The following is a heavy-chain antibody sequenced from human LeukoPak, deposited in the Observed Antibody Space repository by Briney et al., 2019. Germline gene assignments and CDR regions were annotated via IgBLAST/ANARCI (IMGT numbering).Heavy chain of an antibody. J-gene: IGHJ4*02. CDR3: AKEGDRSFDY. Sequence: GGLLRPSCAAPGFPLSSYSKRWGRPAPGEGLEWVSAISGSGGSTYYADSVKGRFTISRDNSKNTLYLQVNSLRAEDTAIYYCAKEGDRSFDYWGQGTLVTVSS. D-gene: IGHD3-16*01. CDR1: GFPLSSYS. V-gene: IGHV3-23*01. CDR2: ISGSGGST.